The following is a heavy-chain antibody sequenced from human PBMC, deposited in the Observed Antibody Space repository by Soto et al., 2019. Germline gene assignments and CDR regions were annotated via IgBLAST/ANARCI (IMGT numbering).Heavy chain of an antibody. D-gene: IGHD6-13*01. J-gene: IGHJ4*02. V-gene: IGHV3-21*01. Sequence: PGGSLRLSCAASGFTFSSYSMNWVRQAPGKGLEWVSSISSSSSYIYYADSVKGRFTISRDNAKNSLYLQMNSLRAEDTAVYYCARVLMDSSSWYPPFDYWGQGTLVTVSS. CDR2: ISSSSSYI. CDR1: GFTFSSYS. CDR3: ARVLMDSSSWYPPFDY.